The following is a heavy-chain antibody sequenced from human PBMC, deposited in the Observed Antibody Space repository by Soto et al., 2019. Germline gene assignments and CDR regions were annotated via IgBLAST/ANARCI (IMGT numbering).Heavy chain of an antibody. J-gene: IGHJ4*02. D-gene: IGHD5-12*01. CDR3: ASDGYNSSY. CDR2: INHSGST. CDR1: GGSSSGYY. V-gene: IGHV4-34*01. Sequence: SETLSLTCAVYGGSSSGYYWSWIRQPPGKGLGWIGEINHSGSTNYNPSLKSRVTISVDTSKNQFSLKLSSVTAADTAVYYCASDGYNSSYWGQGTLVTASS.